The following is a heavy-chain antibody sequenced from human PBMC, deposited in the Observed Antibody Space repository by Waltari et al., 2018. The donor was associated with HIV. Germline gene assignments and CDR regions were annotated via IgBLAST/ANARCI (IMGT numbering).Heavy chain of an antibody. D-gene: IGHD2-15*01. CDR3: AREGCSGGSCYRYYYYYYGLDV. J-gene: IGHJ6*02. CDR1: GGSISSGTYY. CDR2: IDTTGTT. Sequence: QVQLQESGPGLVKPSQTLSLTCTVSGGSISSGTYYWTWIRQPAGKGLEWIGRIDTTGTTNYNPSLKSRVTISVDTSNNQFSLKLTSVTVADTALYYCAREGCSGGSCYRYYYYYYGLDVWGQGTMVTVSS. V-gene: IGHV4-61*02.